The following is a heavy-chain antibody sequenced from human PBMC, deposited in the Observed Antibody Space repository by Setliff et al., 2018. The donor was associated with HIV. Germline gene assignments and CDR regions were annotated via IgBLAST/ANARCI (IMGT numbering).Heavy chain of an antibody. Sequence: PSETLSLTCTVSGGSISSYYWSWIRQPPGKGLEWIGYIYYSGSTYYNPSLKSLVTISVDTSKNQFSLKLSSVTAADTAVYYCARGGSLSYYDSSGYYYVDYWGQGTLVTVSS. CDR3: ARGGSLSYYDSSGYYYVDY. D-gene: IGHD3-22*01. J-gene: IGHJ4*02. CDR1: GGSISSYY. V-gene: IGHV4-59*12. CDR2: IYYSGST.